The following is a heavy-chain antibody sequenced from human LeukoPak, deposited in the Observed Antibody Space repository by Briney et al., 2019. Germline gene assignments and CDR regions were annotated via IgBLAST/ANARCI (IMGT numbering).Heavy chain of an antibody. D-gene: IGHD3-22*01. CDR3: ARDLSYYDSSGYARDRYFDY. CDR2: IKDDGSEK. V-gene: IGHV3-7*01. J-gene: IGHJ4*02. CDR1: GFTFSNYW. Sequence: GGSLRLSCAASGFTFSNYWMSWVRQAPGKGLEWVATIKDDGSEKHYVDSVKGRFTISRDNAKNSLYLQMNSLRAEDTAVYFCARDLSYYDSSGYARDRYFDYWGQGTLVTVSS.